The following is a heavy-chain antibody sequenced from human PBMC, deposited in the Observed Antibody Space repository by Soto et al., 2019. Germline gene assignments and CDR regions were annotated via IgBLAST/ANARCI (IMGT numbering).Heavy chain of an antibody. D-gene: IGHD6-13*01. CDR3: ARERLIAAAGNNWFDP. V-gene: IGHV3-21*01. CDR1: GFTFSSYS. J-gene: IGHJ5*02. CDR2: ISSSSSYI. Sequence: GGSLRLSCAASGFTFSSYSMNWVRQAPGKGLEWVSSISSSSSYIYYADSVKGRFTISRDNAKNSLYLQMNSLRAEDTAVYYCARERLIAAAGNNWFDPWGQGTLVTVSS.